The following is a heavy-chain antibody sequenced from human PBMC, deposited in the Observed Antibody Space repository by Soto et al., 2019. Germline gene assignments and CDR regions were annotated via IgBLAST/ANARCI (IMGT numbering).Heavy chain of an antibody. Sequence: QVQLQESGPGLVKPSGTLSLTCAVSGGSISSSNWWSWVRQPPGKGLEWIGEIYHSGSTNYNPSLXXXVXXSVDKSKNQFSLKLSSVTAAATAVYYCARFNSGNYYEAFDIWGQGTMVTVSS. D-gene: IGHD1-26*01. CDR2: IYHSGST. CDR3: ARFNSGNYYEAFDI. CDR1: GGSISSSNW. V-gene: IGHV4-4*02. J-gene: IGHJ3*02.